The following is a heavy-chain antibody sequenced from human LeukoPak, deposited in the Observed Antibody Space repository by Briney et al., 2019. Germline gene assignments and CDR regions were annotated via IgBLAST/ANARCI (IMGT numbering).Heavy chain of an antibody. V-gene: IGHV3-11*01. CDR1: GFTFSDYY. CDR3: ARRALSYSSGWRYGMDV. D-gene: IGHD6-19*01. CDR2: ISSSGSTI. Sequence: PGGSLRLSCAASGFTFSDYYMSWIRQAPGKGLEWVSYISSSGSTIYYADSVKGRFTISRDNAKNSLYPQMNSLRAEDTAVYYCARRALSYSSGWRYGMDVWGQGTTVTVSS. J-gene: IGHJ6*02.